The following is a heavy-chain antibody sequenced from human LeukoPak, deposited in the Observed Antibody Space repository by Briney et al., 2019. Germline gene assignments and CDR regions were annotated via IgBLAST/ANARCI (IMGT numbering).Heavy chain of an antibody. J-gene: IGHJ4*02. CDR3: ARDRVAAAGIGPIDY. CDR2: IRYDGSNK. D-gene: IGHD6-13*01. Sequence: PGGSLRLSCAASGFTFSSYGMHWVRQAPGKGLEWVAFIRYDGSNKYYADSVKGRFTISRDNSKSTLYLQMNSLRAEDTAVYYCARDRVAAAGIGPIDYWGQGTLVTVSS. CDR1: GFTFSSYG. V-gene: IGHV3-30*02.